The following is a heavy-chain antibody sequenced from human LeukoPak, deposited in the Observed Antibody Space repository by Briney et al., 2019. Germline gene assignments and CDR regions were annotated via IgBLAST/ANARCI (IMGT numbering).Heavy chain of an antibody. CDR3: ARGARRYCSSTSCHPPFDY. D-gene: IGHD2-2*01. J-gene: IGHJ4*02. V-gene: IGHV3-48*03. Sequence: PGGSLRLSCAASGFTFSSYEMNWVRQAPGKGLEWVSYISSSGSTIYYADSVKGRFTISRDNAKNSLYLQMNSLRAEDTAVYYCARGARRYCSSTSCHPPFDYWGQGTLVTVSS. CDR2: ISSSGSTI. CDR1: GFTFSSYE.